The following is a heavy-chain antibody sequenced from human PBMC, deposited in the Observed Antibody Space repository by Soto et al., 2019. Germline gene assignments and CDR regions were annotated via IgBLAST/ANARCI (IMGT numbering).Heavy chain of an antibody. V-gene: IGHV4-39*01. Sequence: SETLSLTCTVSGGSISSTDHYWGWMRHPPGNGLEWLGSIYYAGSTFHNPSLKRRAAISVDTSRNQFSLRLSSVTASDTAVYYCARLVFHCLRGSCDDYNFYGLDVWGQGTTITVSS. CDR3: ARLVFHCLRGSCDDYNFYGLDV. CDR2: IYYAGST. J-gene: IGHJ6*02. D-gene: IGHD2-15*01. CDR1: GGSISSTDHY.